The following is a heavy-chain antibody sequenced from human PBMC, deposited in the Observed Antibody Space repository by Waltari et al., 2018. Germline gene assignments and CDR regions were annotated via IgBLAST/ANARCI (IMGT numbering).Heavy chain of an antibody. J-gene: IGHJ6*02. V-gene: IGHV1-69*13. CDR1: GGTFSSYA. CDR2: IIPIFGTA. D-gene: IGHD3-3*01. Sequence: QVQLVQSGAEVKKPGSSVKVSCKASGGTFSSYAISWVRQAPGQGLEWMGGIIPIFGTANYAQKFQGRVTITADESTSTAYMELSSLRSEDTAVYYCARHRYYDFWGGYSNYYYYGMDVWGQGTTVTVSS. CDR3: ARHRYYDFWGGYSNYYYYGMDV.